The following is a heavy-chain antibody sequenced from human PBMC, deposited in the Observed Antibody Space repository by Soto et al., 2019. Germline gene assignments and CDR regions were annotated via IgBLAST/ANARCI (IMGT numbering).Heavy chain of an antibody. CDR2: INAGNGNT. J-gene: IGHJ4*02. V-gene: IGHV1-3*01. Sequence: ASVKVSCKASGYTFTSYAMHWVRQAPGQRLEWMGWINAGNGNTKYSQKFQGRVTITRDTSASTAYMELSSLRSEDTAVYYCARVGAAAGPYYFDYWGQGTLVTVSS. CDR3: ARVGAAAGPYYFDY. CDR1: GYTFTSYA. D-gene: IGHD6-13*01.